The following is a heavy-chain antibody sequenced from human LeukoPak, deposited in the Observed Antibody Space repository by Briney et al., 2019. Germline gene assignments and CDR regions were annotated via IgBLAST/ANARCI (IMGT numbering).Heavy chain of an antibody. CDR2: INPNSGGT. CDR1: GYTLTELS. V-gene: IGHV1-2*02. CDR3: ARVREQGI. Sequence: ASVKVSCKVSGYTLTELSMHWVRQAPGKGLEWMGWINPNSGGTNYAQKFQGRVTMTRDTSISTAYMELSRLRSDDTAVYYCARVREQGIWGQGTLVTVSS. D-gene: IGHD2-15*01. J-gene: IGHJ4*02.